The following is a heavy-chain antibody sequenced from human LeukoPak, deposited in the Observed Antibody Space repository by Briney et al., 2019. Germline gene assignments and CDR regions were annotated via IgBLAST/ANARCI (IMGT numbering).Heavy chain of an antibody. J-gene: IGHJ4*02. CDR3: ARGIMIRSGEIIVRNHFFDY. V-gene: IGHV4-30-2*06. D-gene: IGHD3-16*02. CDR2: IYHRGSN. Sequence: SETLSLTCSLSGGSISSGDSSWSWLRQSPGKGLEWIGSIYHRGSNDYNPSLESRVSISVDRSKNQFSLKVNSVTAADTAVYYCARGIMIRSGEIIVRNHFFDYWGQGSQVTVSS. CDR1: GGSISSGDSS.